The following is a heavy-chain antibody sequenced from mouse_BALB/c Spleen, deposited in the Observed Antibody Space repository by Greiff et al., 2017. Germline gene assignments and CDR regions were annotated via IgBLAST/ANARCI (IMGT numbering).Heavy chain of an antibody. CDR2: IRNKANGYTT. J-gene: IGHJ4*01. D-gene: IGHD1-3*01. Sequence: EVHLVESGGGLVQPGGSLRLSCATSGFTFTDYYMSWVRQPPGKALEWLGFIRNKANGYTTEYSASVKGRFTISRDNSQSILYLQMNTLRAEDSATYYCVVARAMDYWGQGTSVTVSS. CDR1: GFTFTDYY. V-gene: IGHV7-3*02. CDR3: VVARAMDY.